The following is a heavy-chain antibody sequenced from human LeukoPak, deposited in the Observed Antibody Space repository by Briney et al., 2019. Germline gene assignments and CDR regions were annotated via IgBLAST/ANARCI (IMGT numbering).Heavy chain of an antibody. CDR2: ISSSDRTI. CDR3: VRDHHRRHYDSQARDTFDI. Sequence: PGGSLRLSCAASGFTFRDYDMTWIRQAPGKGLEWVSYISSSDRTIYNAESVKGRFTISRDNAKNSLYLQMNSLRAEDTAVYYCVRDHHRRHYDSQARDTFDIWGQGTMVTVSS. CDR1: GFTFRDYD. J-gene: IGHJ3*02. D-gene: IGHD3-22*01. V-gene: IGHV3-11*04.